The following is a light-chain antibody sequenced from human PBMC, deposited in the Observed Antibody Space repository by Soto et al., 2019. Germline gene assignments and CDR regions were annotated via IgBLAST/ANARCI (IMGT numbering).Light chain of an antibody. CDR2: WAS. V-gene: IGKV4-1*01. Sequence: DIVMTQSPDSLAVSLGGRATINCKSSQSVLYSSNNKNYLAWYQQKPGQPPKLLIYWASTRESGVPDRFSGSGSGTDFTLTISSLQAEDVAVYYCQQYYSIPLTFGGGTKVEIK. J-gene: IGKJ4*01. CDR1: QSVLYSSNNKNY. CDR3: QQYYSIPLT.